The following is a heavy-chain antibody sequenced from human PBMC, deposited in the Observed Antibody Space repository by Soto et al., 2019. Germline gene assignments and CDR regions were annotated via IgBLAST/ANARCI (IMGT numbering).Heavy chain of an antibody. J-gene: IGHJ4*02. CDR1: GGSISSSSYY. D-gene: IGHD6-13*01. Sequence: QLQLQESGPGLVKPSETLSLTCTVSGGSISSSSYYWGWIRQPPGKGLGWIGSIYYSGSNYYNPSLKSRVTISVDTSKNQFSLKLSSVTAADTAVYYCARLYSSSWYGDYWGQGTLVTVSS. CDR2: IYYSGSN. CDR3: ARLYSSSWYGDY. V-gene: IGHV4-39*01.